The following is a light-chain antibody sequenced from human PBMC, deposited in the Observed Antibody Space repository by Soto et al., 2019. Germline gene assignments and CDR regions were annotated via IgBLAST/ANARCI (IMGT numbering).Light chain of an antibody. CDR2: GNS. CDR3: QSYDSSRSGHYV. Sequence: QSVLTQPPSVSGAPGQRVTISCTGSSSNIGAGYDVHWYQQLPGTAPKLLIYGNSNRPSGVPDRFSGSKSGTSASLAITGLQAEDEADDYCQSYDSSRSGHYVFGTGTKLTVL. V-gene: IGLV1-40*01. J-gene: IGLJ1*01. CDR1: SSNIGAGYD.